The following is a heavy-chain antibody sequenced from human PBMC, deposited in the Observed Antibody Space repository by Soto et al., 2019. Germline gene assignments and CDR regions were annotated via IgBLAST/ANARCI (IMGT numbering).Heavy chain of an antibody. D-gene: IGHD6-19*01. CDR3: ARGGGSGWYCDY. Sequence: QVQLQQWGAGLLKPSETLSLTCGVFGGSFSRYYWSWIRQPPGKGLEWIGEINHSGSTDYNPSLKSGVTISVDTSRNQFSLKLTSVTAADTAVYYCARGGGSGWYCDYWGQGTLVTVSS. CDR2: INHSGST. V-gene: IGHV4-34*01. J-gene: IGHJ4*02. CDR1: GGSFSRYY.